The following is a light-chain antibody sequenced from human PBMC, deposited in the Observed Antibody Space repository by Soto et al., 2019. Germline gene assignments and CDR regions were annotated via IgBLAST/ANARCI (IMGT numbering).Light chain of an antibody. CDR3: SSHGGANNFYV. CDR1: SSDIGAYNY. CDR2: EVT. V-gene: IGLV2-8*01. J-gene: IGLJ1*01. Sequence: QSALTQPPSASGSPGQSVTISCTGTSSDIGAYNYVSWYQQHPGKVPKLIIHEVTRRPSGVPDRFSASKSGNTASLTVSGLQAEDEADYYCSSHGGANNFYVFGTGTKVTVL.